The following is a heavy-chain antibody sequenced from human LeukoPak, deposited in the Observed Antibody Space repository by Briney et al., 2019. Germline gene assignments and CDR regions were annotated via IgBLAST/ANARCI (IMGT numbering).Heavy chain of an antibody. CDR2: IYYSGST. Sequence: SETLSLTCTVSGGSISDYYWSWIRQPPGKGLEWIGYIYYSGSTNYNPSLKSRVTISVDTSKNQFSLKLSSVTAADTAVYYCARVDPDSSSTLEVFDYWGQGTLVTVSS. D-gene: IGHD6-6*01. J-gene: IGHJ4*02. CDR1: GGSISDYY. CDR3: ARVDPDSSSTLEVFDY. V-gene: IGHV4-59*01.